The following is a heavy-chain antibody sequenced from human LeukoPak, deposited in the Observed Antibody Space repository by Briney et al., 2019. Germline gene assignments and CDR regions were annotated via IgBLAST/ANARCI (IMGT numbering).Heavy chain of an antibody. J-gene: IGHJ3*02. Sequence: SETLSLTCTVSGGSISSSSYYWGWIRQPPGKGLEWIGSIYYSGSTNYNPSLKSRVTISVDTSKIQFSLELSSVTAADTAVYYCARDGRIRGYCSSSCHSVDAFDIWGQGTMVTVSS. CDR1: GGSISSSSYY. D-gene: IGHD2-2*01. V-gene: IGHV4-39*07. CDR2: IYYSGST. CDR3: ARDGRIRGYCSSSCHSVDAFDI.